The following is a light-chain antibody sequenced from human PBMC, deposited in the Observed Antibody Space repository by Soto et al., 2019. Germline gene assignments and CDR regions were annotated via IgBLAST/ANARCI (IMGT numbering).Light chain of an antibody. CDR2: GAS. V-gene: IGKV3-15*01. Sequence: IGMTQSPATLYMAPGERATLSCRASQSLNRDLAWYQQKPGQSPRLLIFGASIRATGIPARFSGSGSGTEFTLTIGSLQSEDCALYYCQQYNNWPGTFGQGTKVEI. J-gene: IGKJ1*01. CDR3: QQYNNWPGT. CDR1: QSLNRD.